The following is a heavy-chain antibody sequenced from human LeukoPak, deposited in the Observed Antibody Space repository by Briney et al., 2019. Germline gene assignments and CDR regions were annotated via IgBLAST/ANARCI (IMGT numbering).Heavy chain of an antibody. J-gene: IGHJ3*02. D-gene: IGHD3-22*01. Sequence: GGSLRLSCAASGFTFSNYGMHWVRQAPGRGLEWVAFIRYDGSIKYYADSVKGRFTISRDNSKNTLYLQMNSLRADDTAVYYCARDRTPYYYDSSGSDAFDIWGQGTMVTVSS. V-gene: IGHV3-30*02. CDR2: IRYDGSIK. CDR1: GFTFSNYG. CDR3: ARDRTPYYYDSSGSDAFDI.